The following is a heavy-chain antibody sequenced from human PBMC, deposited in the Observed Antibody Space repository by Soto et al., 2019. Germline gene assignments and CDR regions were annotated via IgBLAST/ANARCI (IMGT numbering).Heavy chain of an antibody. V-gene: IGHV3-74*01. Sequence: GGSLRLSCAASGFTFSSYWMHWVRQAPGKGLVWVSRINSDGSSTSYADSVKGRFTISRDNAKNTLYLQMNSLRAEDTAVYYCATGIAPFHYYYYMDVWGKGTTVTVSS. CDR3: ATGIAPFHYYYYMDV. CDR2: INSDGSST. CDR1: GFTFSSYW. J-gene: IGHJ6*03. D-gene: IGHD6-13*01.